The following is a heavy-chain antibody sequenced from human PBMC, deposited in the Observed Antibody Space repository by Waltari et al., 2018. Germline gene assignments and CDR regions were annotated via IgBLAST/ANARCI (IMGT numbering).Heavy chain of an antibody. J-gene: IGHJ6*02. CDR2: IYYSGST. Sequence: QVQLQESGPGLVKPSETLSLTCTVSGGSISSYYWSWIRQPPGKGLEWIGYIYYSGSTNYNPSLKSRVTISVDTSKNQFSLKLSSVTAADTAVYYCARDPRMDTAMGYYYYGMDVWDQGP. V-gene: IGHV4-59*01. CDR1: GGSISSYY. D-gene: IGHD5-18*01. CDR3: ARDPRMDTAMGYYYYGMDV.